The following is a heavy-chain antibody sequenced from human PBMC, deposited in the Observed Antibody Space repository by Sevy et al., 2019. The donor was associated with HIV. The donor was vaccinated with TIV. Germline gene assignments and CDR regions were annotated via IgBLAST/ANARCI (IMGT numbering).Heavy chain of an antibody. CDR2: ISNSGANT. CDR3: AKEWTLLSDWYGEFDY. Sequence: GWSLRLSCAASGFTFTNYGMHWVRQAPGKGLEWVSGISNSGANTYYADSVRGRFTVSRDNSKNTLYLQLNSLRAEDTAIYYCAKEWTLLSDWYGEFDYWGQGTLVTVSS. V-gene: IGHV3-23*01. D-gene: IGHD6-19*01. J-gene: IGHJ4*02. CDR1: GFTFTNYG.